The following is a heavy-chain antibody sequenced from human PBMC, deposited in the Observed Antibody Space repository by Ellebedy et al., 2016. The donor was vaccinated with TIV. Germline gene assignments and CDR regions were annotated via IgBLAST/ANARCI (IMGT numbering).Heavy chain of an antibody. Sequence: GESLKISCEASGIIVSDYFMNWVRQAPGKGLEWVSVLYPDAKTNYTDSVNGRFIVSRDNSKNTLYLQMNSLRAEDTAVYYCAGDPGGGGDFGDNWFDPWGQGTLVTVSS. J-gene: IGHJ5*02. CDR3: AGDPGGGGDFGDNWFDP. V-gene: IGHV3-66*01. D-gene: IGHD2-21*01. CDR1: GIIVSDYF. CDR2: LYPDAKT.